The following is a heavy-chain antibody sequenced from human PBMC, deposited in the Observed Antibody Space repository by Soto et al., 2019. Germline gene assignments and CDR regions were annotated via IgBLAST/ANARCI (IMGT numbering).Heavy chain of an antibody. CDR3: TREGYYYDSSGYYPFVPSGMDV. CDR1: GFTFGDYA. V-gene: IGHV3-49*03. J-gene: IGHJ6*02. Sequence: GGSLRLSCTASGFTFGDYAMSRFRQAPGKGLEWLVFIRSKAYVVTTEYAASVKGRFTISRDDYKSIAYLQMNSLKTEDTAVYNCTREGYYYDSSGYYPFVPSGMDVWGQGPTVTVSS. CDR2: IRSKAYVVTT. D-gene: IGHD3-22*01.